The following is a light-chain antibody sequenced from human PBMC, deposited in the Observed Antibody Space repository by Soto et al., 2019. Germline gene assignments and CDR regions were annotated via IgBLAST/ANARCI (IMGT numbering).Light chain of an antibody. CDR2: EDN. CDR3: CSYVGSSILM. V-gene: IGLV2-23*01. CDR1: SSDVGLYNL. Sequence: QSALTQPASVSGSPGQSITISCTGTSSDVGLYNLVSWYQQLPGKAPQLIIYEDNERPSGISDRFSGSKSGNTASLTSSGLQDEDEADYYCCSYVGSSILMFGGGTKLTVL. J-gene: IGLJ3*02.